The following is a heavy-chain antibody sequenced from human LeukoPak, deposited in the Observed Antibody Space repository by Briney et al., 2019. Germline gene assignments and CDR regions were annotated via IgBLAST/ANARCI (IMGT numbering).Heavy chain of an antibody. CDR1: GFTFSSYR. V-gene: IGHV3-21*01. Sequence: PGGSLRLSCAASGFTFSSYRMNWVRQAPGKGLEWVSSISSSSSSIYYADSVKGRFTISRDNAENSLYLQMNSLRAEDTAVYYCARVPYGSGSYYLDYWGQGTLVTVSS. J-gene: IGHJ4*02. CDR3: ARVPYGSGSYYLDY. D-gene: IGHD3-10*01. CDR2: ISSSSSSI.